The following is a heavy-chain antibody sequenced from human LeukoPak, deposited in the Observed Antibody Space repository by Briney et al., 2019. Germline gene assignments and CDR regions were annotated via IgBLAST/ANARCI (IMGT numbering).Heavy chain of an antibody. J-gene: IGHJ4*02. Sequence: GGSLRLSCAASGFTFSGYWMHSVRQAPGTGLVWVSVINSDGSTTRYADSVRGRFTISRDNAKNTLYLQMNSLRAEDTAVYYCANTYGSWGNFDTWGQGTLVTVSS. V-gene: IGHV3-74*01. CDR2: INSDGSTT. CDR3: ANTYGSWGNFDT. CDR1: GFTFSGYW. D-gene: IGHD3-10*01.